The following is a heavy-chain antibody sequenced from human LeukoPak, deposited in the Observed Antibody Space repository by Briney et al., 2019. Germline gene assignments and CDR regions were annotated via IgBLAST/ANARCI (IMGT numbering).Heavy chain of an antibody. J-gene: IGHJ4*02. CDR3: ARDRGDGYDYFWDY. V-gene: IGHV4-34*01. Sequence: SETLSLTCAVYGGSFSGYYWSWIRQPPGKGLEWIGEINHSGSTNYNPSLKSRVTISVDTSKNQFSLKLSSVTAADTAVYYCARDRGDGYDYFWDYWGQGTLVTVSS. D-gene: IGHD5-12*01. CDR1: GGSFSGYY. CDR2: INHSGST.